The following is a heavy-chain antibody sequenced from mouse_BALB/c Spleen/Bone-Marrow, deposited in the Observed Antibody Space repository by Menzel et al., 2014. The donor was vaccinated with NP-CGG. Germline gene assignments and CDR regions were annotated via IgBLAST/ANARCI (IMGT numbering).Heavy chain of an antibody. D-gene: IGHD1-1*01. CDR1: GFSLFSYG. CDR3: ARMDFYGGY. Sequence: VKVVESGPGQVQPSQSLSITCTVSGFSLFSYGVHWVRQSPGKGMEWLGVIWGGGNTDYNTAFISRLNISKDNSKSLVFFRMNSLQTNDTAIYYCARMDFYGGYWGQGTTLTVSS. CDR2: IWGGGNT. J-gene: IGHJ2*01. V-gene: IGHV2-2*02.